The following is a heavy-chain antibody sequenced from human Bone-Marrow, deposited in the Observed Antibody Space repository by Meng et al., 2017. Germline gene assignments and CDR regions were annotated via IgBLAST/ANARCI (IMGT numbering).Heavy chain of an antibody. V-gene: IGHV4-31*03. CDR1: GGSISSGGYY. CDR3: ARDRFLVVPADNFGMDV. Sequence: SETLSLTCTVSGGSISSGGYYWSWIRQHPGKGLEWIGYIYYSGSTYYNPSLKSRVTISVDTSKNQFSLRLSSVTAADTAVYYWARDRFLVVPADNFGMDVWGQGTTVTVSS. CDR2: IYYSGST. J-gene: IGHJ6*02. D-gene: IGHD2-2*01.